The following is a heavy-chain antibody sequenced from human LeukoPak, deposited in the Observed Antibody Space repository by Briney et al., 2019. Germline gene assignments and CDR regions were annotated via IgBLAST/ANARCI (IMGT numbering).Heavy chain of an antibody. CDR2: INPNSGGT. CDR3: ARGYDFWSGYSEGGY. Sequence: ASVKVSCKASGYTFTGYYLHWVRQAPGQGLEWMGWINPNSGGTNYAQKFQGRVTMTRDTSISTAYMELSRLRSDDTAVYYCARGYDFWSGYSEGGYWGQGTLVTVSS. D-gene: IGHD3-3*01. J-gene: IGHJ4*02. CDR1: GYTFTGYY. V-gene: IGHV1-2*02.